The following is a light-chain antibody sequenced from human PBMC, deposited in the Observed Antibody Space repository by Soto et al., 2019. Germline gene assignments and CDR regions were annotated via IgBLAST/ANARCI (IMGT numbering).Light chain of an antibody. V-gene: IGKV3-20*01. J-gene: IGKJ1*01. CDR2: GAS. CDR3: QHCGNSRPWT. CDR1: QSVDSIY. Sequence: EIVLTQSPGTLSVSPGERATLSCRASQSVDSIYLAWYQQKPGQAPRLLMYGASSRATGIPDRFSGSGSGTDFTLTISRLEPEDFAMYYCQHCGNSRPWTFGQGTKVEIK.